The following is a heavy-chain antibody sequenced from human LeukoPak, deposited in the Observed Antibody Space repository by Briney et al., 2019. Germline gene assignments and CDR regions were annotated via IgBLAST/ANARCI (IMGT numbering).Heavy chain of an antibody. CDR1: GYTFTNYY. Sequence: GASVKVSCTASGYTFTNYYIHWVRQAPGQGPEWMGIYSPGAGTRTFAQKFQARVTMATDVAASTAYMELRSLRSDDTAVYCCARGSYSFLMDYWGQGTLVTVSS. J-gene: IGHJ4*02. D-gene: IGHD1-26*01. CDR2: YSPGAGTR. CDR3: ARGSYSFLMDY. V-gene: IGHV1-46*01.